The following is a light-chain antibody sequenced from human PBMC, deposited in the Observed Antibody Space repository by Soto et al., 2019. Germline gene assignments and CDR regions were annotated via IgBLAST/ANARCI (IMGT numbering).Light chain of an antibody. V-gene: IGLV2-14*03. Sequence: QSALTQPASVSGSPGQSITISSTGTSSDIGGYIYVSWYQHHPGKAPKLLIYDVSNRPSGVSNRFSGSKSGNTASLTISGLQVEDEADYFCSTYTSSRTRFGGGTKLTVL. CDR1: SSDIGGYIY. J-gene: IGLJ2*01. CDR2: DVS. CDR3: STYTSSRTR.